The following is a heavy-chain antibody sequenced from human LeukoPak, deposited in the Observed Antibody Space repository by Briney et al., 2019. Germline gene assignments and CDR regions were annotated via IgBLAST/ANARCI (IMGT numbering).Heavy chain of an antibody. D-gene: IGHD3-22*01. CDR1: GFTFSSYS. V-gene: IGHV3-21*01. J-gene: IGHJ4*02. CDR3: ARGVWRDYYDSSGDFDY. CDR2: ITSSSSYI. Sequence: GGSLRLSCAASGFTFSSYSMNWVRQAPGKGLQWVSSITSSSSYIYYADSVKGRFTISRDNAKSSLYLQMNSLRAEDTAVYYCARGVWRDYYDSSGDFDYWGQGTLVTVSS.